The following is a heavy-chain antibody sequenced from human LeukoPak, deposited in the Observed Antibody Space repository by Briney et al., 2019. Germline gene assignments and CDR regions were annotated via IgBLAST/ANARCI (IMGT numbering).Heavy chain of an antibody. CDR3: ATLNTMADAFDI. CDR2: FDLEDGET. V-gene: IGHV1-24*01. J-gene: IGHJ3*02. D-gene: IGHD3-10*01. CDR1: GYTLTELS. Sequence: ASVKVSCKVSGYTLTELSMHWVRQAPGKGLEWMGGFDLEDGETIYAQKFQGRVTMTEDTSTDTAYMELSSLRSEDTAVYYCATLNTMADAFDIWGQGTMVTVSS.